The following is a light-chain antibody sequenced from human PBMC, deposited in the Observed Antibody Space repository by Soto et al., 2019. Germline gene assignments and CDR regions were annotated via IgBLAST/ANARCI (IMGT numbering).Light chain of an antibody. CDR3: QQYSDYSPRT. Sequence: DIQMTQSPSTLSASVGDRVTITCRASQSIRSRLAWYQQKPGKAPKLLIYDASSLESGVPSRFSGSGSGTEFTLTISSLQPDDFATYYCQQYSDYSPRTFAQGTKVDIK. J-gene: IGKJ1*01. V-gene: IGKV1-5*01. CDR2: DAS. CDR1: QSIRSR.